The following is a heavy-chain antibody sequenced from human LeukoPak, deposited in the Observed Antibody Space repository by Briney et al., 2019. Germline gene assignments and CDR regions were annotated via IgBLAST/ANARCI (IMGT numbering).Heavy chain of an antibody. D-gene: IGHD3-10*01. CDR1: GGSISSYY. V-gene: IGHV4-59*01. Sequence: SETLSLTCTVSGGSISSYYWSWIRQPPGKGLEWIGYIYYSGSTNHNPSLKSRVTISVDTSKNQFSLKLSSVTAADTAVYYCARETRSYTFDYWGQGTLVTVSS. J-gene: IGHJ4*02. CDR2: IYYSGST. CDR3: ARETRSYTFDY.